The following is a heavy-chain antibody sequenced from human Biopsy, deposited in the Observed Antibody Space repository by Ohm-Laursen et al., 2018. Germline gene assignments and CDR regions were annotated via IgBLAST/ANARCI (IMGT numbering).Heavy chain of an antibody. CDR1: GESFNGYY. V-gene: IGHV4-34*01. CDR3: VRGVDYYDPYHYYALDV. D-gene: IGHD3-22*01. CDR2: INHSGRT. Sequence: SDTLSLTCAAYGESFNGYYWSWIRQTPGKGLEWIGEINHSGRTNYNPSLKSRVTISVDTSKNQFSLKVRSVTAADTAVYYCVRGVDYYDPYHYYALDVWGQGTTVTVSS. J-gene: IGHJ6*02.